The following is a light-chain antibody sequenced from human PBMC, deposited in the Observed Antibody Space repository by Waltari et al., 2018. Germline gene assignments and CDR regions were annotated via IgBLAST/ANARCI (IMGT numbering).Light chain of an antibody. Sequence: EIVMTQSPATLSVSPGESATLSCRASQSRNRNLAWYQQKPGQAPRLLIYGASTRATGIPARFSGSGSGTEFTLTISSMQSEDFAIYHCQQYNDWPPAYTFGQGTKLEIK. CDR1: QSRNRN. V-gene: IGKV3-15*01. CDR3: QQYNDWPPAYT. CDR2: GAS. J-gene: IGKJ2*01.